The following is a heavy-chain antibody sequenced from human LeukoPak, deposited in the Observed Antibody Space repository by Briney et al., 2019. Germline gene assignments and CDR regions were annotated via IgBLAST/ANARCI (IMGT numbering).Heavy chain of an antibody. V-gene: IGHV3-48*03. D-gene: IGHD3-22*01. Sequence: PGGSLRLSCAASGFTFSSYEMNWVRQAPGKGLEWVSYISSSGSTIYYADSVKGRFTISRDNAKNSLYLQMNSLRADDTAIYYCARVLGYYYDSRGYGSLDYWGQGTLVTVSS. CDR2: ISSSGSTI. CDR1: GFTFSSYE. CDR3: ARVLGYYYDSRGYGSLDY. J-gene: IGHJ4*02.